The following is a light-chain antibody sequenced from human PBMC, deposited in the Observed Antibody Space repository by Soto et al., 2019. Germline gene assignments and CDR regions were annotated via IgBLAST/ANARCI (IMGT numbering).Light chain of an antibody. CDR2: AAS. CDR1: QSVSSTY. Sequence: IVLTHSPGTLSLSRWEIATLSCRAGQSVSSTYLAWFQQKPGQALRLLIYAASSRATGIPDRCSSSGSGTGFTLTIDGLEPEDVVVDCCQQYGYSPITFGQATRLEIK. V-gene: IGKV3-20*01. J-gene: IGKJ5*01. CDR3: QQYGYSPIT.